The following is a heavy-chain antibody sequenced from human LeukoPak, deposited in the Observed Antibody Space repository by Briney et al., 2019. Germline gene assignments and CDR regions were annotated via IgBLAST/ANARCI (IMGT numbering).Heavy chain of an antibody. CDR1: GFTFSNYW. D-gene: IGHD3-22*01. V-gene: IGHV3-74*01. J-gene: IGHJ5*02. CDR3: ARDLGQYYDTSDNWFDP. CDR2: INSDGINT. Sequence: GGSLRLSCAASGFTFSNYWMHWVRQAPGKGLVWVSRINSDGINTSYADSVKGRFTISRDNAKNTLNLQMNSLRAEDTAVYYCARDLGQYYDTSDNWFDPWGQGTLVTVSP.